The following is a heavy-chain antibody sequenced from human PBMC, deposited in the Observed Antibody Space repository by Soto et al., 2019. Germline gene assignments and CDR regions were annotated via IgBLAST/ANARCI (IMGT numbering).Heavy chain of an antibody. CDR1: GYTFTSYG. V-gene: IGHV1-18*01. CDR2: ISAYNGNT. J-gene: IGHJ1*01. CDR3: ARASPQNYYDSSGYLPSGY. Sequence: ASVKVSCKASGYTFTSYGISWVRQAPGQGLEWMGWISAYNGNTNYAQKLQGRVTMTTDTSTSTAYMELRSLRSDDTAVYYCARASPQNYYDSSGYLPSGYWGLGTLVTVSS. D-gene: IGHD3-22*01.